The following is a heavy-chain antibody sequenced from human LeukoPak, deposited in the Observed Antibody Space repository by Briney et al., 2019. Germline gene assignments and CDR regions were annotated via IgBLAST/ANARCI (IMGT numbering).Heavy chain of an antibody. J-gene: IGHJ6*02. Sequence: GGSLRLSCAASGFTFSSYAMSWVRQAPGKGLEWVSAISGSGGSTYYADSVKGRFTISRDNAKNTLYLQMNSLRAEDTAVYYCARDSTIFGVVYYGMDVWGQGTTVTVSS. CDR3: ARDSTIFGVVYYGMDV. CDR1: GFTFSSYA. V-gene: IGHV3-23*01. D-gene: IGHD3-3*01. CDR2: ISGSGGST.